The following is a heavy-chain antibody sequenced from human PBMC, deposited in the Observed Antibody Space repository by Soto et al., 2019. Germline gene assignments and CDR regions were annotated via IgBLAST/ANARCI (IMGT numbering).Heavy chain of an antibody. CDR3: ARGRFRSGGRWSPRYTWFDP. V-gene: IGHV4-34*01. J-gene: IGHJ5*02. D-gene: IGHD2-15*01. CDR2: INHSGST. Sequence: SDTLSLTCAVYGGSFSGYYWSWIRQPPGKGLEWIGEINHSGSTNYNPSLKSRVTISVDTSKNQFSLKLSSVTAADTAVYYCARGRFRSGGRWSPRYTWFDPWGQGTLVTVSS. CDR1: GGSFSGYY.